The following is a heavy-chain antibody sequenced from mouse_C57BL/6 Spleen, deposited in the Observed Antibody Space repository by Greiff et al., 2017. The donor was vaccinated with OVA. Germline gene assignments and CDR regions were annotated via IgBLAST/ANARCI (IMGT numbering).Heavy chain of an antibody. CDR2: ISSGSSTI. D-gene: IGHD2-5*01. CDR1: GFTFSDYG. V-gene: IGHV5-17*01. CDR3: ARRKNSNYVEYAMDY. J-gene: IGHJ4*01. Sequence: DVKLVESGGGLVKPGGSLKLSCAASGFTFSDYGMHWVRQAPEKGLEWVAYISSGSSTIYYADTVKGRFTISRDNAKNTLFLQMTSLRSEDTAMYYCARRKNSNYVEYAMDYWGQGTSVTVSS.